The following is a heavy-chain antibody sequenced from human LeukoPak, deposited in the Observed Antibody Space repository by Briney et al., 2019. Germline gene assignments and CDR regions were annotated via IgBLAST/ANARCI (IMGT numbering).Heavy chain of an antibody. CDR1: GGSIDSWY. J-gene: IGHJ4*02. CDR2: IYYSGST. D-gene: IGHD1-14*01. CDR3: ARVQTGGHLDY. V-gene: IGHV4-59*01. Sequence: SETLSLTCTVSGGSIDSWYWSWIRQPPGKGLEWIGYIYYSGSTNCNPSLESRVTISVDTSKNQFSLKLSSVTAADTAVYYCARVQTGGHLDYWGQGTLVTVSS.